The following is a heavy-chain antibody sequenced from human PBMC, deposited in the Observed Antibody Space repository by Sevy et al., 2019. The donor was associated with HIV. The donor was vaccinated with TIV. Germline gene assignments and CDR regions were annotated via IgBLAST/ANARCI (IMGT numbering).Heavy chain of an antibody. D-gene: IGHD6-19*01. CDR1: GFTFSSYG. J-gene: IGHJ3*02. Sequence: GGSLRLSCAASGFTFSSYGMHWVRQAPGKGLEWVAVIWYDGSNKYYADSVKGRFTISRDNSKNTLYLQMNSLRAEDTAVYYCARGGQWLVQDAFDIWGQRTMVTVSS. CDR3: ARGGQWLVQDAFDI. V-gene: IGHV3-33*01. CDR2: IWYDGSNK.